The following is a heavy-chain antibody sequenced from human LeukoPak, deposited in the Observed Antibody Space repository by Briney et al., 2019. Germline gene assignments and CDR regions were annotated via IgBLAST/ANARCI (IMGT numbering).Heavy chain of an antibody. J-gene: IGHJ4*02. D-gene: IGHD1-26*01. Sequence: SETLSLTCTVSGGSISNYFWSWIRQPAGKGLEWIGHISTSGSTNYNPSLKTRVTMSVDTSKNQFSLKLSSVTAADTAVYYCATDYSVGPTTIDLDYWGQGTLVTVSS. CDR1: GGSISNYF. CDR3: ATDYSVGPTTIDLDY. V-gene: IGHV4-4*07. CDR2: ISTSGST.